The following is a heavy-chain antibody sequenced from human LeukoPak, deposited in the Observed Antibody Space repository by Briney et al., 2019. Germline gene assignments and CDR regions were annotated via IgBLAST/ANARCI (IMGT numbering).Heavy chain of an antibody. J-gene: IGHJ6*02. CDR2: FDPEDGET. D-gene: IGHD2-2*01. V-gene: IGHV1-24*01. Sequence: GASVKVSCKVSGYTLTELSMHWVRQAPGKGLEWMGGFDPEDGETIYAQKFQGRVTMTEDTSTDTAYMELSSLRSEDTAVYYCATDSCSSTGCPRDYYYYGMDVWGQGTTVTVSS. CDR3: ATDSCSSTGCPRDYYYYGMDV. CDR1: GYTLTELS.